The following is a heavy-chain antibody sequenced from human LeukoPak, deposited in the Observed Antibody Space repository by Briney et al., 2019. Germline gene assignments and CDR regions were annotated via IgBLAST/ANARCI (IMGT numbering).Heavy chain of an antibody. V-gene: IGHV3-23*01. CDR3: AKSDCGTIGCKLLNY. Sequence: PGGSLRLSCAASGFTFSSYGMHWVRQAPGKGLEWVSAISGGGDATKYADSVKGRFTISRDNSKNTLSLQMNSLRAEDTALYYCAKSDCGTIGCKLLNYWGQGTLVTVSS. CDR1: GFTFSSYG. D-gene: IGHD2-21*01. J-gene: IGHJ4*02. CDR2: ISGGGDAT.